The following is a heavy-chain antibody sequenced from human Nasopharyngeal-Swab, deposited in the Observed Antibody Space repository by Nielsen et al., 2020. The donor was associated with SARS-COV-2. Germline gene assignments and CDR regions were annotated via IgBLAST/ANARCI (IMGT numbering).Heavy chain of an antibody. D-gene: IGHD2-15*01. J-gene: IGHJ6*02. CDR3: ARDATEDIVVVVAATKYYYYGMDV. Sequence: GESLKIPCAASGFTFSSYSMNWVRQAPGKGLEWVSSISSSSSYIYYADSVKGRFTISRDNAKNSLYLQMNSLRAEDTAVYYCARDATEDIVVVVAATKYYYYGMDVWGQGTTVTVSS. CDR1: GFTFSSYS. V-gene: IGHV3-21*01. CDR2: ISSSSSYI.